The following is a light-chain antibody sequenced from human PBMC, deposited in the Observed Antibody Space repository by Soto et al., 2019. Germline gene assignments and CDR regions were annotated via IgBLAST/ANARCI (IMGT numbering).Light chain of an antibody. CDR1: SSDIGAGFD. Sequence: QSVLTQPPSVSGAPGQTVTISCTGSSSDIGAGFDVHWYQHLPGTAPKLLIYGNTNRPSGVPGRFSGSKSGTSASLFITGLQAEDEADYYCQCYANTPTGFYVFGAGTKVTVL. V-gene: IGLV1-40*01. CDR2: GNT. CDR3: QCYANTPTGFYV. J-gene: IGLJ1*01.